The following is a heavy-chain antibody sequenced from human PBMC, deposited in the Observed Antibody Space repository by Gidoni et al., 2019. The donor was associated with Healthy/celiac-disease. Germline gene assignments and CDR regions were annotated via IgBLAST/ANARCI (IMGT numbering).Heavy chain of an antibody. V-gene: IGHV3-23*01. CDR3: AKAPPRDRLPFDY. CDR2: ISGRGGST. D-gene: IGHD6-25*01. J-gene: IGHJ4*02. CDR1: GFTLRSYA. Sequence: EVPLLESGGGVVQPGGSVRLSCAASGFTLRSYAMSWVRQAPGKGREWGSAISGRGGSTYYADSVKGRFTIARDNTKNTLYLQRNRLRAEDTAVYYCAKAPPRDRLPFDYWGQGTLVTVSS.